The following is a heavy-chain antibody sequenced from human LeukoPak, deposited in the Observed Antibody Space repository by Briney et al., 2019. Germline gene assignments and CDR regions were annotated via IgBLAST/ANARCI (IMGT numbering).Heavy chain of an antibody. V-gene: IGHV4-59*01. CDR3: AREHYYGSGSHDAFDI. Sequence: SETLSLTCTVSGGSISSYYWSWIRQPPGKGLEWIGYIYYSGSTNYNPSLKSRATISVDTSKNQFSLKLSSVTAADTAVYYCAREHYYGSGSHDAFDIWGQGTMVTVSS. CDR2: IYYSGST. CDR1: GGSISSYY. D-gene: IGHD3-10*01. J-gene: IGHJ3*02.